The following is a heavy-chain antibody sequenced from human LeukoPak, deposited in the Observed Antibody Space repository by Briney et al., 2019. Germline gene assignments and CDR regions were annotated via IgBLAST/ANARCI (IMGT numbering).Heavy chain of an antibody. Sequence: ASVKVSCKVSGYSLSELSMHWVRQAPGKGLEWMGGFDPEDGKTINAQKFQGRLTMTEDTSTDTAYMELSSLRSEDMAVYYCTTVRFEVDSSGYYHNYFDPWGQGTLVTVSS. J-gene: IGHJ5*02. CDR1: GYSLSELS. CDR2: FDPEDGKT. CDR3: TTVRFEVDSSGYYHNYFDP. D-gene: IGHD3-22*01. V-gene: IGHV1-24*01.